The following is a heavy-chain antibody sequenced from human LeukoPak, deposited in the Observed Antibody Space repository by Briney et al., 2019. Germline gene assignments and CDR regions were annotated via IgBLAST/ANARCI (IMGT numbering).Heavy chain of an antibody. CDR1: GYNFTTYW. Sequence: GESLKISCKGSGYNFTTYWIGWVRQMPGKGLEWMGIIYPGDSDTRYSPSFRGQVTISTDKSISTAYLQWSSLKASDTAMYYCARLAGDSKLRPMDYWGQGTLVTVSS. D-gene: IGHD3-16*01. CDR2: IYPGDSDT. CDR3: ARLAGDSKLRPMDY. V-gene: IGHV5-51*01. J-gene: IGHJ4*02.